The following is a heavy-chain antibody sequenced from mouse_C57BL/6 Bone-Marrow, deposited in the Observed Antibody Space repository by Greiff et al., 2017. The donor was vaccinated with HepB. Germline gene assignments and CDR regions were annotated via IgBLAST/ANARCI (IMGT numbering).Heavy chain of an antibody. D-gene: IGHD1-1*01. CDR2: IYPGSGST. CDR1: GYTFTSYW. Sequence: QVQLKQSGAELVKPGASVKMSCKASGYTFTSYWITWVKQRPGQGLEWIGDIYPGSGSTNYNEKFKSKATLTVDTSSSTAYMQLSSLTSEDSAVYYCAVYYYGSRGYFDYWGQGTTLTVSS. V-gene: IGHV1-55*01. J-gene: IGHJ2*01. CDR3: AVYYYGSRGYFDY.